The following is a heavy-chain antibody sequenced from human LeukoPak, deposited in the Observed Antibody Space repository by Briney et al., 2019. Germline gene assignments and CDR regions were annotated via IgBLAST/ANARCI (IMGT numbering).Heavy chain of an antibody. J-gene: IGHJ4*02. CDR3: ARDRAWGDNTGFDY. CDR2: IYYSGST. Sequence: KPSETLSLTCTVSGGSISSYYWSWIRQPPGKGLEWIGYIYYSGSTYYNPSLKSRVTISVDTSKNQFSLKLSSVTAADTAVYYCARDRAWGDNTGFDYWGQGTLVTVSS. D-gene: IGHD1-26*01. V-gene: IGHV4-30-4*01. CDR1: GGSISSYY.